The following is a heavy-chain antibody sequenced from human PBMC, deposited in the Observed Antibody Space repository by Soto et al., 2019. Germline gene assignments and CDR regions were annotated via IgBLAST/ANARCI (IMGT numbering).Heavy chain of an antibody. J-gene: IGHJ5*02. CDR2: INHSGST. D-gene: IGHD3-22*01. CDR3: ARASSGYHP. V-gene: IGHV4-34*01. Sequence: SETLSLTCAVYGGSFSDHYWSWIRQTPGKGLEWIGEINHSGSTNYNPSFKSRVTISVDTSKNQFSLYLSSVTAADTAVYYCARASSGYHPWGQGTLVTVSS. CDR1: GGSFSDHY.